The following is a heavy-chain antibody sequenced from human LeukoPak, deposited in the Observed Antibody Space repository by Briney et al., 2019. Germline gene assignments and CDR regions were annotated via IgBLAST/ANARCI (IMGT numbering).Heavy chain of an antibody. CDR1: GYTFTSYG. D-gene: IGHD2-2*02. Sequence: ASVKVPCKASGYTFTSYGISRVRQAPGQGLGWMGWIRAYNGNTNYAQKLQGRVTMTTDTSTSTAYMELRSLRSDDTAVYYCARGGDIVVVPAAIRGGPGWFDPWGQGTLVTVSS. V-gene: IGHV1-18*01. J-gene: IGHJ5*02. CDR3: ARGGDIVVVPAAIRGGPGWFDP. CDR2: IRAYNGNT.